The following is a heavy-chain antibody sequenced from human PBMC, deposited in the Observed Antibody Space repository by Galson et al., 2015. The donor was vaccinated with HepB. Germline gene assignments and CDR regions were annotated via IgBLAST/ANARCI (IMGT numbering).Heavy chain of an antibody. CDR3: ARDRLRYRSGGSCHALDY. J-gene: IGHJ4*02. Sequence: SLRLSCAASGFTFSSYGMHWVRQAPGKGLEWVAVIWYDGSNKYYADSVKGRFTISRDNSKNTLYLQMNSLRAEDTAVYYCARDRLRYRSGGSCHALDYWGQGTLVTVSS. D-gene: IGHD2-15*01. V-gene: IGHV3-33*01. CDR2: IWYDGSNK. CDR1: GFTFSSYG.